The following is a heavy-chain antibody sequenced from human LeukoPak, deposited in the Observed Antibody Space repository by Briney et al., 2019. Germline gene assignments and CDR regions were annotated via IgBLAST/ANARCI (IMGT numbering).Heavy chain of an antibody. V-gene: IGHV1-8*01. CDR3: ARGDCSSSSCYQYGMDV. CDR2: MNPNSGNT. J-gene: IGHJ6*02. Sequence: ASVKVSCKASGYTFTSYDINWVRQATGQGLEWMGWMNPNSGNTGYAQKFQGRVTMTTDTSTSTAYMELRSLRSDDTAVYYCARGDCSSSSCYQYGMDVWGQGTTVTVSS. D-gene: IGHD2-2*01. CDR1: GYTFTSYD.